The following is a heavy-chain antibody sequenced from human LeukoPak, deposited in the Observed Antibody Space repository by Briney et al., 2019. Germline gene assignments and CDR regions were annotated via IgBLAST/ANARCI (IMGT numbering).Heavy chain of an antibody. D-gene: IGHD4-17*01. CDR1: GFTFSNYW. CDR3: SRSTVSLVD. V-gene: IGHV3-74*01. J-gene: IGHJ4*02. Sequence: GGSLRLSCAASGFTFSNYWMRWVRQAPGKGLVWVSHINYDGSSTTYADSVKGRVTISRDNAKNTLYLQMNSLRVEDTAVYYCSRSTVSLVDWGQGTLVTVSS. CDR2: INYDGSST.